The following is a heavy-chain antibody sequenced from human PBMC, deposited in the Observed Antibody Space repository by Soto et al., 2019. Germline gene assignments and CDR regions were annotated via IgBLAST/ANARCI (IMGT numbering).Heavy chain of an antibody. CDR1: GYTLTELS. J-gene: IGHJ4*02. V-gene: IGHV1-24*01. D-gene: IGHD6-6*01. CDR2: FDPEDGET. CDR3: ATFRSIAAPVDY. Sequence: ASVKVSCKVSGYTLTELSMHWVRQAPGKGLEWMGGFDPEDGETIYAQKFQGRVTMTEDTSTDTAYMELSSLRSEDTAVYYCATFRSIAAPVDYWGQGTLVTVSS.